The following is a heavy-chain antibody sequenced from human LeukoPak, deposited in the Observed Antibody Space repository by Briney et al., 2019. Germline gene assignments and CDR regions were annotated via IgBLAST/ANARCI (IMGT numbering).Heavy chain of an antibody. CDR1: GGSISSGSYY. J-gene: IGHJ4*02. CDR3: ASEHIVVVTAFDY. V-gene: IGHV4-61*01. Sequence: SQTLSLTCTVSGGSISSGSYYWSWIRQPPGKGLEWIGYIFYNEGTSYNPSLKSRVTISVDTSKNQFSLKLSSVTAADTAVYYCASEHIVVVTAFDYWGQGTLVTVSS. D-gene: IGHD2-21*02. CDR2: IFYNEGT.